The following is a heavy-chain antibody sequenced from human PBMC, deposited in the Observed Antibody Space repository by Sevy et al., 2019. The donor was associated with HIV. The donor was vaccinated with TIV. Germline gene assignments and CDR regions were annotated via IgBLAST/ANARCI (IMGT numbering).Heavy chain of an antibody. CDR2: ISAYNGNT. V-gene: IGHV1-18*01. J-gene: IGHJ4*02. D-gene: IGHD3-10*01. CDR1: GYTFTSYG. CDR3: ARDSPYYGSGRTIPLDY. Sequence: ASVKVSCKASGYTFTSYGISWVRQAPGQGLEWMGWISAYNGNTNYAQKLHGRVTMTTDTSTSTAYMELRSLRSDDTAVYYCARDSPYYGSGRTIPLDYWGQGTLVTVSS.